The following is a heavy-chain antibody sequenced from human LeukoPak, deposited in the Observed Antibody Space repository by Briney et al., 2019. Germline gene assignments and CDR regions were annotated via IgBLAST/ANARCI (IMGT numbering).Heavy chain of an antibody. J-gene: IGHJ6*03. CDR1: GFTFSDYN. CDR3: AKDGGGYSYGHYYYYMEV. CDR2: ISRSGATI. D-gene: IGHD5-18*01. V-gene: IGHV3-48*01. Sequence: PGGSLRLSCVASGFTFSDYNMHWVRQVPGKGLEWISYISRSGATIYYADSVRGRFTISRDNAKISVYLQMNSLRAEDTAVYYCAKDGGGYSYGHYYYYMEVWGKGTTVTISS.